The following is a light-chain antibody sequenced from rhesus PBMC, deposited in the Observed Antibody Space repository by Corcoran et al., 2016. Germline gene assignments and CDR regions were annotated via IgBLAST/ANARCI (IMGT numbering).Light chain of an antibody. Sequence: ETVVTQSPDTLSLSPGERATLSCRASQNVGNNLAWYQQKPGQPPRLLIYYASTRATGIPDRFSCSGSGTDFTLTISSLEPEDVGVYYCQQSSKLYSFGQGTKVEIK. CDR1: QNVGNN. CDR2: YAS. CDR3: QQSSKLYS. J-gene: IGKJ2*01. V-gene: IGKV3-24*04.